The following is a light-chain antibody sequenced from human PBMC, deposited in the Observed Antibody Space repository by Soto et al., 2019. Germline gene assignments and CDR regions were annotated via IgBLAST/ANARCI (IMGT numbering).Light chain of an antibody. CDR3: QQGDSFPIT. J-gene: IGKJ5*01. CDR2: AAS. V-gene: IGKV1-12*01. Sequence: DIQMTQSPSSVSASVGDRVTITCRASQSISSWLGWYQQKPGTVPKLLIYAASSLQSGVPSRFSGSGAGTEFTLTITSLQPEDFGTYYCQQGDSFPITFGQGTRLEIK. CDR1: QSISSW.